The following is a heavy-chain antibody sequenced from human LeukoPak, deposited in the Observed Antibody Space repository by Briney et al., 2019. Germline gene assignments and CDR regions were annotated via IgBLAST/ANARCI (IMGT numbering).Heavy chain of an antibody. J-gene: IGHJ3*02. V-gene: IGHV3-15*07. CDR3: ARDFGDGDSSGYRDAFDI. D-gene: IGHD3-22*01. Sequence: PGGSLRLSCAASGFTLANVWLHWIRQAPGKGLEWVGRIKSKIEGGTTDYAAPVRGRFTISRDDSKNTLYLQMNSLRAEDTAVYYCARDFGDGDSSGYRDAFDIWGQGTMVTVSS. CDR2: IKSKIEGGTT. CDR1: GFTLANVW.